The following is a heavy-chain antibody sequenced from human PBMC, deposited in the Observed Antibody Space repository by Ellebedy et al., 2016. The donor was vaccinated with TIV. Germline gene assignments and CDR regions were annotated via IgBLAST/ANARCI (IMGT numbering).Heavy chain of an antibody. J-gene: IGHJ4*02. D-gene: IGHD6-19*01. CDR1: GFTFSDYY. V-gene: IGHV3-11*05. CDR2: ISSSSSYT. CDR3: AREAIAVAGTPFDY. Sequence: GESLKISXAASGFTFSDYYMSWIRQAPGKGLEWVSYISSSSSYTNYADSVKGRFTISRDNAKNSLYLQMNSLRAEDTAVYYCAREAIAVAGTPFDYWGQGTLVTVSS.